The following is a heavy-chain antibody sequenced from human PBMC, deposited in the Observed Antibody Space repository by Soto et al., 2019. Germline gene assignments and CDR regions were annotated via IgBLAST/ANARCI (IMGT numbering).Heavy chain of an antibody. CDR2: IWYDGSNK. CDR3: ARDPQRGYSYGYFYFDY. CDR1: GFTFSSYG. D-gene: IGHD5-18*01. J-gene: IGHJ4*02. Sequence: QVQLVESGGGVVQPGRSLRLSCAASGFTFSSYGMHWVRQAPGKGLEWVAVIWYDGSNKYYADSVKGRFTISRDNSKNTLYLQMNSLGAEDTAVYYCARDPQRGYSYGYFYFDYWGQGTLVTVSS. V-gene: IGHV3-33*01.